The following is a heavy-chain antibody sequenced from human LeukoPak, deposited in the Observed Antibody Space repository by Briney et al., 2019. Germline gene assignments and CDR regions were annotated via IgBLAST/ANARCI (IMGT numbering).Heavy chain of an antibody. D-gene: IGHD5-24*01. V-gene: IGHV3-48*04. J-gene: IGHJ3*02. CDR3: ARVQVTPREGYSIGAFDI. CDR1: GFTFRSYT. Sequence: GGSLRLSCAASGFTFRSYTMNWVRQAPGKGLEWVSYINSGSNTIYYADSVKGRFTISRDNTKNSLFLQMNSLRAEDTAVYYCARVQVTPREGYSIGAFDIWGQGTMVTVSS. CDR2: INSGSNTI.